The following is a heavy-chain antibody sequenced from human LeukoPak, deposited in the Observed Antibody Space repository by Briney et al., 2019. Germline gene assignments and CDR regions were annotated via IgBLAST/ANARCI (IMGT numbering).Heavy chain of an antibody. CDR1: GYSISSGYY. V-gene: IGHV4-38-2*02. Sequence: SETLSLTCTVSGYSISSGYYWGWIRQRPGKGLEWSGSIYRSGSTYYNPSLKSRVTISVDTSKNQFSLKLSSVTAADTAVYYCARDPGTYYYGSGSHASGFDYWGQGTLVTVSS. CDR2: IYRSGST. CDR3: ARDPGTYYYGSGSHASGFDY. J-gene: IGHJ4*02. D-gene: IGHD3-10*01.